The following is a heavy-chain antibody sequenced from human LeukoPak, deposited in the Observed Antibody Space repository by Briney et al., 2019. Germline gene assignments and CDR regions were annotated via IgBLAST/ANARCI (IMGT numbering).Heavy chain of an antibody. CDR1: GFTVSSNY. J-gene: IGHJ5*02. D-gene: IGHD6-19*01. CDR2: IYSGGTT. CDR3: ARDSSGWYDH. V-gene: IGHV3-53*05. Sequence: GGSLRLSCAASGFTVSSNYMSWVRQAPGKGLEWVSVIYSGGTTYYADSVKGRFTLSRDNSKNTLYLQMNSLRAEDTAVYYCARDSSGWYDHWGQGTLVTVSS.